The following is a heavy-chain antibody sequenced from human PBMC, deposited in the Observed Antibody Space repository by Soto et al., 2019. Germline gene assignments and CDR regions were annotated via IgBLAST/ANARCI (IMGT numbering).Heavy chain of an antibody. Sequence: GGSLRLSCTASGFTFSDYYMSWIRQAPGKGLEWVSYISSSGSTIYYADSVKGRFTISRDNAKNSLYLQMNSLRAEDTAVYYCARGHSGYDPGDYYYYYMDVWGKGTTVTVSS. CDR2: ISSSGSTI. J-gene: IGHJ6*03. CDR1: GFTFSDYY. CDR3: ARGHSGYDPGDYYYYYMDV. D-gene: IGHD5-12*01. V-gene: IGHV3-11*01.